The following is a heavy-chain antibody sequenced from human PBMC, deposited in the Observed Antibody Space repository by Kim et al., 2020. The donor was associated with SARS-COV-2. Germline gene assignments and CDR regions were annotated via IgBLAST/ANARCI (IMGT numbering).Heavy chain of an antibody. CDR2: ISNDGYTT. CDR1: GFTFSSSW. J-gene: IGHJ4*02. V-gene: IGHV3-74*01. CDR3: ARSPSGPEGY. Sequence: GGSLRLSCAASGFTFSSSWMHWVHQAPGKGLVWLSHISNDGYTTAYADSVKGRFTVSRDNAKNTLYLQMNSLRAEDTAVYFCARSPSGPEGYWGQGTLVTVSS.